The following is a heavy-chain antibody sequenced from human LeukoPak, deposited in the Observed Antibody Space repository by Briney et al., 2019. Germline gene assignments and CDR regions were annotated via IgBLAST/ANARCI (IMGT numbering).Heavy chain of an antibody. D-gene: IGHD5-18*01. CDR3: ARAPYSYGYPYYYYYYMDV. J-gene: IGHJ6*03. V-gene: IGHV3-48*01. CDR1: GFTFSSYS. Sequence: GGSLRLSXAASGFTFSSYSMNWVRQAPGKGLEWVSYISSSSSTIYYADSVKGRFTISRDNAKNSLYLQMNSLRAEDTAVYYCARAPYSYGYPYYYYYYMDVWGKGTTVTVSS. CDR2: ISSSSSTI.